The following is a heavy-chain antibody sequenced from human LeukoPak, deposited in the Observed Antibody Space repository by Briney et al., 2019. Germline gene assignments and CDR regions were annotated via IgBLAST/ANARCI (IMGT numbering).Heavy chain of an antibody. D-gene: IGHD3-10*01. CDR1: GFTFSNAW. CDR2: IKSKTDGGTT. CDR3: TTLKVRGSYYFDY. Sequence: GGSLRLSCAASGFTFSNAWVSWVRQAPGKGLGWVGRIKSKTDGGTTDYAAPVKGRFTISRDDSKNTLYLQMNSLKTEDTAVYYCTTLKVRGSYYFDYWGQGTLVTVSS. V-gene: IGHV3-15*01. J-gene: IGHJ4*02.